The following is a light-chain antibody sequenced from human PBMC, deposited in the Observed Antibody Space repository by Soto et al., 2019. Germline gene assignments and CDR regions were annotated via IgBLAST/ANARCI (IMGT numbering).Light chain of an antibody. Sequence: ESVLTQSPGTLSLSPGERATLSCRATQSVTNNYFAWYQQKPGQSPRLLIYGVSSRATDIPDRFSGSGSGTDFTLTISRLEPEECVVYYCQQYSSLPHTFGQGTKLEVK. J-gene: IGKJ2*01. CDR1: QSVTNNY. CDR2: GVS. CDR3: QQYSSLPHT. V-gene: IGKV3-20*01.